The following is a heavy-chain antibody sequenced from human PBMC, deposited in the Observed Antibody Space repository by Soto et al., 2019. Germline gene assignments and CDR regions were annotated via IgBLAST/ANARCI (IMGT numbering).Heavy chain of an antibody. V-gene: IGHV3-33*01. CDR3: ARGGGPYWYFDL. D-gene: IGHD3-10*01. CDR1: GFTFSSYG. CDR2: IWYDGSNK. J-gene: IGHJ2*01. Sequence: QVQLVESGGGVVQPGRSLRLSCAASGFTFSSYGMHWVRQAPGKGLEWVAVIWYDGSNKYYADSVKGRFTISRDNSKNTLYLQMNSLRAEDTAVYDCARGGGPYWYFDLWGRGTLVTVSS.